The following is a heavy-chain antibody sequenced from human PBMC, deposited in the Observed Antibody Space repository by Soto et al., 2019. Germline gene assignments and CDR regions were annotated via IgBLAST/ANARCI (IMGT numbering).Heavy chain of an antibody. CDR3: AVVYCGGDCYRGPLGY. D-gene: IGHD2-21*02. Sequence: VQLLESGGGLVQPGGSLRLSCAASGFTFSSYAMSWVRQAPGKGLEWVSAISGSGGSTYYADSVKGRFTISRDNSKNTLYLQMNSLRAEDTAVYYCAVVYCGGDCYRGPLGYWGQGTLVTVSS. J-gene: IGHJ4*02. CDR1: GFTFSSYA. V-gene: IGHV3-23*01. CDR2: ISGSGGST.